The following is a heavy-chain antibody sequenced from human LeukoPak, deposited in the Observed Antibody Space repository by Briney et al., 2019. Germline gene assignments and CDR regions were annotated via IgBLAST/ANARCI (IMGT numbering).Heavy chain of an antibody. CDR1: GFTFSSYS. J-gene: IGHJ4*02. V-gene: IGHV3-21*01. Sequence: GGSLRLSCAASGFTFSSYSMNWVRQAPGKGLEWVSAISGSGGSTYYADSVKGRFTISRDNAKNSLYLQMNSLRAEDTAVYYCARDKTLGLFDYWGQGTLVTVSS. CDR3: ARDKTLGLFDY. D-gene: IGHD3-16*01. CDR2: ISGSGGST.